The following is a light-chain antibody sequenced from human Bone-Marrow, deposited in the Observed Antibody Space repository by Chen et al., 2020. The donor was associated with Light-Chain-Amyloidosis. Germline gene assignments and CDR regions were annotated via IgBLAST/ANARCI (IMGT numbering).Light chain of an antibody. Sequence: IVMTQSPATLSVSPGVRATLSSRASQSVSSNLAWYQQKPGQAPRLRIYGASTRATGIPARFSGSVSGTEFTLTISSLQSEDFAVYYCQQYNNWPPWTFGQGTKVEIK. CDR3: QQYNNWPPWT. CDR2: GAS. V-gene: IGKV3-15*01. CDR1: QSVSSN. J-gene: IGKJ1*01.